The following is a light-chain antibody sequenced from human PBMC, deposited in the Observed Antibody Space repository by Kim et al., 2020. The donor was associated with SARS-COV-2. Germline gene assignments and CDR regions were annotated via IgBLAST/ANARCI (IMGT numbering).Light chain of an antibody. J-gene: IGKJ5*01. Sequence: SSPGERATLSCRASQSVGSFLAWYQPKPGQAPRLLIYDVSNKAAGIPARFSGSGSGTDFTLTISSLDPEDFAIYYCQQRFNWPSTFGQGTRLEIK. CDR2: DVS. V-gene: IGKV3-11*01. CDR3: QQRFNWPST. CDR1: QSVGSF.